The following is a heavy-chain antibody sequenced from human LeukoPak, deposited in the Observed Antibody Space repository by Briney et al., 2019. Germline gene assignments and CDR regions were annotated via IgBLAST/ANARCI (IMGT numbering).Heavy chain of an antibody. CDR2: INTDGSST. CDR3: AREGTSFVYSSSPFDP. V-gene: IGHV3-74*01. Sequence: GGSLRLSCAASGFTFSSYWMHWVRQAPGKGLVWVSRINTDGSSTSYADSVKGRFTISRDNAKNTLYLQMNSLRAEDTAVYYCAREGTSFVYSSSPFDPWGQGTLVTVSS. CDR1: GFTFSSYW. J-gene: IGHJ5*02. D-gene: IGHD6-6*01.